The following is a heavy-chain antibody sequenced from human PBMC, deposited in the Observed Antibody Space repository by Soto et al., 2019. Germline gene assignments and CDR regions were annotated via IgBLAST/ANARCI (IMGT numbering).Heavy chain of an antibody. D-gene: IGHD3-3*01. CDR1: GGSISSYY. CDR3: ARHEGPTSYDFWSGYLPDEGYYFDY. V-gene: IGHV4-59*08. J-gene: IGHJ4*02. Sequence: SETLSLTCTVSGGSISSYYWSWIRQPPGKGLEWIGYIYYSGSTNYNPSLKSRVTISVDTSKNQFSLKLSSVTAADTAGYYCARHEGPTSYDFWSGYLPDEGYYFDYWGQGTLVTVSS. CDR2: IYYSGST.